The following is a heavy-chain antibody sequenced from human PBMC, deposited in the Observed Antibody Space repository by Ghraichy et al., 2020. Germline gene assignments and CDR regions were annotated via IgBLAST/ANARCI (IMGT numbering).Heavy chain of an antibody. CDR3: ARDHKSMGGLI. CDR2: IKRDGSEK. Sequence: LSLTCAASGFTFSSYWISWVRQAPGKGLEWVANIKRDGSEKYYVDSVKGRFTVSRDNAKNSLYLQMNSLRAEDTAVYYCARDHKSMGGLIWGQGTMVTVSS. V-gene: IGHV3-7*01. J-gene: IGHJ3*02. CDR1: GFTFSSYW. D-gene: IGHD2/OR15-2a*01.